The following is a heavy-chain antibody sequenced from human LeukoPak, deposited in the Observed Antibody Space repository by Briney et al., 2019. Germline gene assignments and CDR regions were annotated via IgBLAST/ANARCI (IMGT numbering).Heavy chain of an antibody. CDR3: ARDPTSGCQNPLGYYYYGMDV. CDR2: IYSGGST. V-gene: IGHV3-66*01. Sequence: PGGSLRLSCAASGFTVSSNYMSWVRQAPGKGLEWVTVIYSGGSTYYADSVKGRFTISRDNSKNTLYLQMNSLRAEDTAVYYCARDPTSGCQNPLGYYYYGMDVWGQGTTVTVSS. CDR1: GFTVSSNY. J-gene: IGHJ6*02. D-gene: IGHD6-19*01.